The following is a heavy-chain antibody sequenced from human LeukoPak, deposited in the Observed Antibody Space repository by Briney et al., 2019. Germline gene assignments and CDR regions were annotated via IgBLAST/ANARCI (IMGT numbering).Heavy chain of an antibody. CDR2: ISGSGGST. CDR1: GFTFSSYA. J-gene: IGHJ4*02. Sequence: GGSLRLSCAASGFTFSSYAMSWVRQAPGKGLEWVSAISGSGGSTYYADSVKGRLTISRDNSKNTLYLQMNSLRAEDTAVYYCAKDNYYDSSGYEYWGQGTLVTVSS. CDR3: AKDNYYDSSGYEY. V-gene: IGHV3-23*01. D-gene: IGHD3-22*01.